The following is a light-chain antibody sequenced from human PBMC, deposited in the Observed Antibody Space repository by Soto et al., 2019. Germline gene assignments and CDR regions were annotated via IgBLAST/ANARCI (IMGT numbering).Light chain of an antibody. V-gene: IGKV4-1*01. J-gene: IGKJ1*01. CDR3: QQYYSSPHA. CDR2: WAS. CDR1: QSVLFDSNNRNY. Sequence: DFVMTQSPDSLAVSLGERATVNCKSSQSVLFDSNNRNYLAWYQQKPGQPPKLLISWASTRESGVPDRFSGGGSGTDFALTISGLQAEDVAVYYCQQYYSSPHAFGQGTKVEI.